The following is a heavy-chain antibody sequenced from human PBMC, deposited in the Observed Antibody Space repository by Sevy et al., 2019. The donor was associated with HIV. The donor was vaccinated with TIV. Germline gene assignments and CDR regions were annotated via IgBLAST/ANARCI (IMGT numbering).Heavy chain of an antibody. D-gene: IGHD6-13*01. CDR1: GDSISGYY. V-gene: IGHV4-59*01. J-gene: IGHJ6*02. CDR2: FFYSGST. Sequence: SETLSLTCTVSGDSISGYYWSWIRQPPGKGLEWIGYFFYSGSTNYNPSLKSRVPISVDTTRNQVSLKVRSVTAADTAVYYCARGIAAPRGMDVWGQGTTVTVSS. CDR3: ARGIAAPRGMDV.